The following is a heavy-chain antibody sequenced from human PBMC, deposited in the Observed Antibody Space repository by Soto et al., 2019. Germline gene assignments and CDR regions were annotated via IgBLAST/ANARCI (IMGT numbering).Heavy chain of an antibody. V-gene: IGHV4-30-4*01. CDR1: GGSISSGDYY. CDR2: IYYSGST. CDR3: ASASMVRGVIRPYYFDY. J-gene: IGHJ4*02. D-gene: IGHD3-10*01. Sequence: PSETLSLTCTVSGGSISSGDYYWSWIRQPPGKGLEWIGYIYYSGSTYYNPSLKSRVTISVDTSKNQFSLKLSSVTAADTAVYYCASASMVRGVIRPYYFDYWGQGTLVPVSS.